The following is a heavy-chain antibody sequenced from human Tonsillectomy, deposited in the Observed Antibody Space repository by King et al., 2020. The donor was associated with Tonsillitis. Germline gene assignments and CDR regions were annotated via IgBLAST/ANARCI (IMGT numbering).Heavy chain of an antibody. J-gene: IGHJ3*02. CDR1: GGSISSGNYY. D-gene: IGHD3-3*01. CDR3: ARDRGLDFWVDYNHHDAFDI. CDR2: ISKSGTT. V-gene: IGHV4-31*03. Sequence: QLQESGPGLVKPSQTLSLTCTVSGGSISSGNYYWNWIRQHPGKGLEWIGYISKSGTTYYNPSPESRLTISVDMSKNHFSLKFSSVTAADTPVYYGARDRGLDFWVDYNHHDAFDIWGQGTMVTVSS.